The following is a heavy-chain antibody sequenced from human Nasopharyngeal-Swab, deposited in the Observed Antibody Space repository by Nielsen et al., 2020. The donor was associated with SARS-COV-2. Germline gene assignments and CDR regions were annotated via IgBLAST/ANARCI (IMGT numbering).Heavy chain of an antibody. Sequence: GESLKISCVGSGFTLRNYDMGWVRQTPGKGLEWVSHISGSGGGTYYTDSVKGRFTISRDNSKNTLHLHMSSLRSEDTAVYYCARYLRYGYYDSSGYGPNDVYWGQGTLVTVSS. V-gene: IGHV3-23*01. J-gene: IGHJ4*02. CDR1: GFTLRNYD. D-gene: IGHD3-22*01. CDR2: ISGSGGGT. CDR3: ARYLRYGYYDSSGYGPNDVY.